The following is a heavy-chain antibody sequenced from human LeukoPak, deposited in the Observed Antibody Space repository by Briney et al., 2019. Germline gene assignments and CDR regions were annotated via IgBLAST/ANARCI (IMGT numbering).Heavy chain of an antibody. J-gene: IGHJ4*02. CDR1: GGTFSSYA. Sequence: SVKVSCKASGGTFSSYAISWVRQAPGQGLEWMGGIIPIFGTANYAQKFQGRVTITTDESTSTAYMELSSLRSEDTAVYYCARDDLPYYGSGRSFDYWGQGTLVTVTS. CDR2: IIPIFGTA. V-gene: IGHV1-69*05. D-gene: IGHD3-10*01. CDR3: ARDDLPYYGSGRSFDY.